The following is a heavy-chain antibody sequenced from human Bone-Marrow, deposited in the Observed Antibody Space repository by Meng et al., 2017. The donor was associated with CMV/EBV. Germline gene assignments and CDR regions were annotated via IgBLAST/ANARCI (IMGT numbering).Heavy chain of an antibody. J-gene: IGHJ4*02. CDR1: AGSISSGGYY. D-gene: IGHD3-3*01. Sequence: SLHRPVSAGSISSGGYYWGWVRQHPGKGLEWIGYIYYSGSTYYNPSLKSRVTISVDTSKNQFSLKLSSVTAADTAVYYCATLPGGYDFWGQGTLVTVSS. CDR3: ATLPGGYDF. V-gene: IGHV4-31*03. CDR2: IYYSGST.